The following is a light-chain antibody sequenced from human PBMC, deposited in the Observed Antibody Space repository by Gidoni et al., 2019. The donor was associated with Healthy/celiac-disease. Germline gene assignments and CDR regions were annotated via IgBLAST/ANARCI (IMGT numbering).Light chain of an antibody. CDR2: DAS. CDR1: QSISSA. J-gene: IGKJ1*01. V-gene: IGKV1-13*02. CDR3: QQFNSYPQT. Sequence: AIQLTQPPSSLSASVGDRVTITCRVSQSISSALAWYQQKPGKAPKLLIYDASSLESGVPSRFSGSGSGTDFTLTISSLQPEDFATYYCQQFNSYPQTFGQGTKAEIK.